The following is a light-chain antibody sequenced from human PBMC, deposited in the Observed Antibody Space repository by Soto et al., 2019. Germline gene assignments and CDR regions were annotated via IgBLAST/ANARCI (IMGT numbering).Light chain of an antibody. CDR2: AAS. J-gene: IGKJ3*01. V-gene: IGKV1-27*01. CDR3: QKYNSAPGA. CDR1: QGISNY. Sequence: DIQMTQSPSSLSASVGDRVTITCRASQGISNYLAWYQQKPGKVPKLLIYAASTLQSGVQSRFSGSGSVTDFTLTISSLQPEDVATYDCQKYNSAPGAFGPGTKVDIK.